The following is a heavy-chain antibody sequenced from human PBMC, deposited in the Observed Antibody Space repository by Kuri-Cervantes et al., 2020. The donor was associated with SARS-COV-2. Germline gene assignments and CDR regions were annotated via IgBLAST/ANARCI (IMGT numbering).Heavy chain of an antibody. Sequence: ETLSLTCAASGLTVSSNYMSWVRQAPGKGLEWVSVIYSCGSTYYADSVKGRFTISSDNAKNSLYLQMNSLRVEDTAIYYFARDKGYYDFASGYYRPYYYGMDVWGQGTTVTVSS. V-gene: IGHV3-66*03. CDR1: GLTVSSNY. CDR2: IYSCGST. CDR3: ARDKGYYDFASGYYRPYYYGMDV. J-gene: IGHJ6*02. D-gene: IGHD3-3*01.